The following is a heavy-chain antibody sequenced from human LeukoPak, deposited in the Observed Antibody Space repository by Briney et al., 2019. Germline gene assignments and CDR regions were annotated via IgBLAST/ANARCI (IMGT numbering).Heavy chain of an antibody. Sequence: SETLSLTCTASGGSISSSSYYWGWIRQPPGKGLEWIGSIYYSGSTYYNPSLKSRVTISVDTSKNQFSLKLSSVTAADTAVYYCARSMPPGAFDIWGQGTMVTVSS. D-gene: IGHD2-2*01. V-gene: IGHV4-39*07. CDR1: GGSISSSSYY. CDR3: ARSMPPGAFDI. J-gene: IGHJ3*02. CDR2: IYYSGST.